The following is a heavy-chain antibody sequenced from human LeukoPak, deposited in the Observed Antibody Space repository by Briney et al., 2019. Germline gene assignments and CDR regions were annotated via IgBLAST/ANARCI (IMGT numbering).Heavy chain of an antibody. Sequence: SQTLSLTCTVSGGSISSGRNFWSWIRQPAGKGLEWIGRISSSGRTNYSPSLKSQVTISVDTSKNQFSLKLSSVTAADTAVYYCASTVDTAMVNSFRYVYWGQGTLVTVSS. V-gene: IGHV4-61*02. J-gene: IGHJ4*02. D-gene: IGHD5-18*01. CDR1: GGSISSGRNF. CDR3: ASTVDTAMVNSFRYVY. CDR2: ISSSGRT.